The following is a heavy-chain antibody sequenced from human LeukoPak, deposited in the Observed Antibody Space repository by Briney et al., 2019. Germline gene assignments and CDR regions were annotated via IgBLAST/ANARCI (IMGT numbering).Heavy chain of an antibody. CDR2: INHSGST. J-gene: IGHJ3*02. CDR3: ARSSYVQGYAFDI. V-gene: IGHV4-34*01. Sequence: SETLSLTCAVYGGSFSGYYWSWIRQPPGKGLEWIGEINHSGSTNYNPSLKSRVTISVDTSKNQFSLKLSSVTAADTAVYYCARSSYVQGYAFDIWGQGTMVTVSS. D-gene: IGHD6-6*01. CDR1: GGSFSGYY.